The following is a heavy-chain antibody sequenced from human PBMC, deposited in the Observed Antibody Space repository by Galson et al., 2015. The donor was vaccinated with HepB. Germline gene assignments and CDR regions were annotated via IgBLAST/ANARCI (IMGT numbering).Heavy chain of an antibody. CDR2: ISAYNGNT. Sequence: SVKVSCKASGYTFTSYGISWVRQAPGQGLEWMGWISAYNGNTNYAQKLQGRVAMTTDTSTNTAYMELRSLRSDDTAVYYCARDRPLYDILTGYEPYYFDYWGQGTLVTVSS. V-gene: IGHV1-18*04. CDR3: ARDRPLYDILTGYEPYYFDY. CDR1: GYTFTSYG. D-gene: IGHD3-9*01. J-gene: IGHJ4*02.